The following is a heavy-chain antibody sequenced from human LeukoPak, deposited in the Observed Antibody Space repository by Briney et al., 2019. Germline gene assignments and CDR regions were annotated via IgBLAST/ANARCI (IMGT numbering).Heavy chain of an antibody. CDR1: GYSISSGYY. Sequence: SETLSLTCTVSGYSISSGYYWGWIRQPPGKGLEWIGSIYHSGSTHYNPSLKSRVTISVDTSKNQFSLKLSSVTAADTAVYYCARDPERWGQGTLVTVSS. J-gene: IGHJ4*02. V-gene: IGHV4-38-2*02. CDR2: IYHSGST. CDR3: ARDPER.